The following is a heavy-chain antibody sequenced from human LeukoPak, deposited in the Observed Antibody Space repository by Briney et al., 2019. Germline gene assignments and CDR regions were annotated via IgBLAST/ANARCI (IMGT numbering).Heavy chain of an antibody. V-gene: IGHV3-21*01. CDR3: ARDFRARDYYYDSSGYPDAFDI. J-gene: IGHJ3*02. Sequence: GGSLRLSCAASGFTFSSYSMNWVRQAPGKGLEWVSSISSSSSYIYYADSVKGRFTISRDNAKNSLYLQMNSLRAEDTAVYYCARDFRARDYYYDSSGYPDAFDIWGQGTMVTVSS. CDR2: ISSSSSYI. CDR1: GFTFSSYS. D-gene: IGHD3-22*01.